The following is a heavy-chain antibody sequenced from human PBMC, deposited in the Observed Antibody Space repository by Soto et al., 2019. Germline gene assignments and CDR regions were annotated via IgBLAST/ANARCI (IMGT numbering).Heavy chain of an antibody. D-gene: IGHD5-12*01. CDR3: ARYGGYHELDY. CDR1: GYTSTSYY. Sequence: ASVKVSCKASGYTSTSYYMHWVRQAPGQGLEWMGIINPSGGSTSYAQKFQGRVTMTRDTSTSTVYMELSSLRSEDTAVHYCARYGGYHELDYWGQGTLVTVSS. CDR2: INPSGGST. J-gene: IGHJ4*02. V-gene: IGHV1-46*03.